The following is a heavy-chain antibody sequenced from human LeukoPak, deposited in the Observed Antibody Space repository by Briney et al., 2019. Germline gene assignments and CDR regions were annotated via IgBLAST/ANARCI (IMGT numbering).Heavy chain of an antibody. Sequence: GGSLRLSCAASGFTFSSYGMHWVRQAPGKGLEWVAVISYDGSNKYYADSVKGRFTISRDNSKNTLYLQMNSLRAEDTAVYYCAKERTAAGTSFDYWGQGNLVTVSS. CDR3: AKERTAAGTSFDY. CDR1: GFTFSSYG. D-gene: IGHD6-13*01. CDR2: ISYDGSNK. V-gene: IGHV3-30*18. J-gene: IGHJ4*02.